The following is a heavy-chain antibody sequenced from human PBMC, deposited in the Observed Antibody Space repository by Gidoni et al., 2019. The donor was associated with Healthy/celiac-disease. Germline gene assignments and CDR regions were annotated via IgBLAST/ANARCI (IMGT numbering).Heavy chain of an antibody. J-gene: IGHJ4*02. CDR2: IYTSGST. D-gene: IGHD3-3*01. Sequence: QVQLQESGPGLVKPSATLSLTCTFPGCSISSYYWSWIRQPAGKGLEWIGRIYTSGSTNYNPSLKSRVTMSVDTSKNQFSLKLSSVTAADTAVYYCARVHNTIFGVVISGYFDYWGQGTLVTVSS. CDR3: ARVHNTIFGVVISGYFDY. V-gene: IGHV4-4*07. CDR1: GCSISSYY.